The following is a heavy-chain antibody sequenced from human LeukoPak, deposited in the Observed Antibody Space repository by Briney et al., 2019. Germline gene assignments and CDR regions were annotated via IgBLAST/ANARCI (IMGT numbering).Heavy chain of an antibody. V-gene: IGHV4-61*02. CDR3: ARDGAFAMDV. CDR1: GGSISSGSYY. J-gene: IGHJ6*02. CDR2: IYTSGST. Sequence: PSETLSLTCTVSGGSISSGSYYWSWIRQPAGKGLEWIGRIYTSGSTNYNPSLKSRVTISVDTSKDQFSLKVSSVTAADTAVYYCARDGAFAMDVWGQGTTVTVSS.